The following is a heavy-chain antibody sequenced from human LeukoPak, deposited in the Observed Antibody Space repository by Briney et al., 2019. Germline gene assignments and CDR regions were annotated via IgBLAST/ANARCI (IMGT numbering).Heavy chain of an antibody. CDR3: ARVLLTYSAFDI. Sequence: PGGSLRLSCAASGFTFSSYSMNWVRQAPGKGLEWVSSISSSSSYIYYADSVKGRFTIPRDNAKNSLYLQMNSLRAEDTAVYYCARVLLTYSAFDIWGQGTMVTVSS. CDR1: GFTFSSYS. D-gene: IGHD2-21*01. J-gene: IGHJ3*02. CDR2: ISSSSSYI. V-gene: IGHV3-21*01.